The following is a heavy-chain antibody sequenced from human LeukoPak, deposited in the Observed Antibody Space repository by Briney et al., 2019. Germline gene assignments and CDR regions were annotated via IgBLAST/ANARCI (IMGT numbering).Heavy chain of an antibody. CDR2: INPNSGGT. Sequence: GASVKVSCKASGYTFTGYYMHWVRQAPGQGLEWMGRINPNSGGTNYAQKFQGRATMTRDTSISTAYIELSRLRSDDTAVYYCARVGFTYYYDSSGYLAFDIWGQGTMVTVSS. V-gene: IGHV1-2*06. J-gene: IGHJ3*02. CDR1: GYTFTGYY. D-gene: IGHD3-22*01. CDR3: ARVGFTYYYDSSGYLAFDI.